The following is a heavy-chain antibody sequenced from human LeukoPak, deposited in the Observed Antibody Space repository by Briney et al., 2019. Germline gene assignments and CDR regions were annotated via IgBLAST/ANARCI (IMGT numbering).Heavy chain of an antibody. D-gene: IGHD1-26*01. Sequence: GASVKVSCKASGYPFSTYWLHWVRQAPGQGLEWMGFVNPNDGARIYAQKFQGRITMTRDTSTNTVFMELSSLRSEDTAVYYCARGKWELLRFDYWGREPWSPSPQ. CDR3: ARGKWELLRFDY. V-gene: IGHV1-46*01. J-gene: IGHJ4*02. CDR2: VNPNDGAR. CDR1: GYPFSTYW.